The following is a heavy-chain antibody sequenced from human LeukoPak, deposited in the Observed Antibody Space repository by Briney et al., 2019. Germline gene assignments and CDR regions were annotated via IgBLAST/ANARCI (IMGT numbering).Heavy chain of an antibody. J-gene: IGHJ4*02. CDR3: GSSEVGRTTSGPHDF. CDR1: GASIRSYH. D-gene: IGHD2-2*01. Sequence: TSETLSLTCSVSGASIRSYHWSWIRQPAGKGLEWIGRFQTNGNTNSHPSLKSRVAMSVDASNNQFALRLSSVTAADTAVYYCGSSEVGRTTSGPHDFWGQGTLVTVSA. CDR2: FQTNGNT. V-gene: IGHV4-4*07.